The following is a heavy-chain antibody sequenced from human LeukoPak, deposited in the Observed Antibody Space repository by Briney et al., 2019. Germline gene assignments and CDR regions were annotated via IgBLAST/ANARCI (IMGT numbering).Heavy chain of an antibody. D-gene: IGHD2-2*01. CDR1: GFTFSSYG. Sequence: QSGGSLRLSCAASGFTFSSYGMHWVRQAPGKGLEWVAFIRYDGSNKYYADSVKGRFTISRDNSKNTLYLQMNSLRAEDTAVYYCARDPRYRYCTSANCSVGLDYWGQGTLVTVSS. CDR3: ARDPRYRYCTSANCSVGLDY. V-gene: IGHV3-30*02. J-gene: IGHJ4*02. CDR2: IRYDGSNK.